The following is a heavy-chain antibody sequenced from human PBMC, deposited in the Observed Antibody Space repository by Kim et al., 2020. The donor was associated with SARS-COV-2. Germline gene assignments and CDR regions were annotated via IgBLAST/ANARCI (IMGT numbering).Heavy chain of an antibody. D-gene: IGHD6-6*01. V-gene: IGHV4-59*09. CDR3: ARGEYSSSSERDYYYGMDV. Sequence: SRVTISVDTSKNQFPLKLSSVTAADTAVYYCARGEYSSSSERDYYYGMDVWGQGTTVTVSS. J-gene: IGHJ6*02.